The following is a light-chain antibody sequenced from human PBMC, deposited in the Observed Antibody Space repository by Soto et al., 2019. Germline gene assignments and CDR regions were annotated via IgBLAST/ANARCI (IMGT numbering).Light chain of an antibody. CDR3: QQYGSSGT. Sequence: EILMTQSASTLSVSPGERATLSCRASQSVRSNLAWYQQKPGQAPRLLIYGASTRATGIPATFSGSGSGTDFTLTISRLEPEDFAVYYCQQYGSSGTFGQGTKVDIK. V-gene: IGKV3-15*01. CDR2: GAS. J-gene: IGKJ1*01. CDR1: QSVRSN.